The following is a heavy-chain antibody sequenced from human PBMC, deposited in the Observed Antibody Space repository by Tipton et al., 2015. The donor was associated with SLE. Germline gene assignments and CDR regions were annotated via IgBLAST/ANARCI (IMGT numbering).Heavy chain of an antibody. CDR1: GFTFGDYA. D-gene: IGHD7-27*01. CDR3: ARDPNGGYGSFDY. CDR2: MYYSGIT. Sequence: LRLSCAASGFTFGDYAMHWVRQAPGKGLEWIGYMYYSGITNYNPSLYGRVSISVDTSRNQFSLKMNSVTAADTAVYYCARDPNGGYGSFDYWGLGALVTVSS. J-gene: IGHJ4*02. V-gene: IGHV4-59*12.